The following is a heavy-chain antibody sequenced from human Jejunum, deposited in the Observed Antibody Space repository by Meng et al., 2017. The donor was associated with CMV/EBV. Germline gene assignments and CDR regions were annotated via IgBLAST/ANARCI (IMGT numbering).Heavy chain of an antibody. V-gene: IGHV7-4-1*02. Sequence: QVQLVQSGSELKKPGASVTISCKASGYTFTNHAIVWVRQAPGQGLEWMGWINTITGNPAYAQDFTGRFVFSLDTAVSTAYLQISSLKAEDTAVYYCARELPATNLNNGYWGQGTLVTVSS. J-gene: IGHJ4*02. CDR2: INTITGNP. CDR3: ARELPATNLNNGY. D-gene: IGHD6-25*01. CDR1: GYTFTNHA.